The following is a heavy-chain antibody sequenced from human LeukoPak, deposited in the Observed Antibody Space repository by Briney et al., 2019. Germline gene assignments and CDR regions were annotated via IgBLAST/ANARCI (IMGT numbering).Heavy chain of an antibody. CDR3: VKGGSGGWYGDIDY. CDR1: GFTFSSYA. J-gene: IGHJ4*02. CDR2: VIGSGGST. V-gene: IGHV3-23*01. Sequence: GGSLRLSCAASGFTFSSYAMSWVRQAPGKGLEWVSGVIGSGGSTYYADSVKGRFTISRDNSKNTLYLQMNSLRAEDTAVYYCVKGGSGGWYGDIDYWGQGTLVTVSS. D-gene: IGHD6-19*01.